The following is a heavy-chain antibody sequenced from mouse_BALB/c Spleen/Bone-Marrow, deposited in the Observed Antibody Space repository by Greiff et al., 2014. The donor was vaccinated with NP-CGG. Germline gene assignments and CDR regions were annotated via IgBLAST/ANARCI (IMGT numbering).Heavy chain of an antibody. V-gene: IGHV1-7*01. J-gene: IGHJ2*01. CDR2: INPSTGYT. CDR3: ARRGTTALDY. CDR1: GYTFTSYW. Sequence: VQLQESGAELAKPGASVKMSCKASGYTFTSYWMHWVKQRPGQGLEWIGYINPSTGYTEYNQKFKDKATLTADKSSSTAYMQLSSLTSEDSAVYYCARRGTTALDYWGQGTTLTVSS. D-gene: IGHD1-2*01.